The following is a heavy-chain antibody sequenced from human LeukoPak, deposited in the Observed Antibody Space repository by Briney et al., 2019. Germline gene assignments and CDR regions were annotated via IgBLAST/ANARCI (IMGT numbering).Heavy chain of an antibody. D-gene: IGHD6-6*01. CDR3: ARGPYSSPWIDY. J-gene: IGHJ4*02. CDR2: INHSGST. CDR1: GGSFSGYY. V-gene: IGHV4-34*01. Sequence: SETLSLTCAVYGGSFSGYYWSWIRQPPGKGLEWIGEINHSGSTNYNPSLKSRVTISVDTSKNQFSLKLSSVTAADTAVYYCARGPYSSPWIDYWGQGTLVTVSS.